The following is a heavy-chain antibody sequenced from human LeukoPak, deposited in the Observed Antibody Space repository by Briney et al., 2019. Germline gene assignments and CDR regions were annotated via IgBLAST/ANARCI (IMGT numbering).Heavy chain of an antibody. J-gene: IGHJ3*02. Sequence: SETLSLTCTVSGGSISSYYWSWIRQPPGEGLEWIGYIYYSGSTNYNPSPKSRVTISVDTSKNQFSLKLSSVTAADTAVYYWARRGLVRAAFDIWGQGTMVTVSS. D-gene: IGHD6-19*01. CDR1: GGSISSYY. CDR3: ARRGLVRAAFDI. V-gene: IGHV4-59*08. CDR2: IYYSGST.